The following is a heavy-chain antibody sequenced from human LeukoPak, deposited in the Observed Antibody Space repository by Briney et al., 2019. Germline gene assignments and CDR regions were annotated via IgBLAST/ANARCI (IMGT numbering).Heavy chain of an antibody. Sequence: LSEGSLRLSCAASGFTVSSNYMSWVRQAPGKGLEWVSAISGSGGSTCYADSVKGRFTISRDNSKNTLYLQMNSLRAEDTAVYYCAKSGIVVLYYFDYWGQGTLVTVSS. J-gene: IGHJ4*02. CDR2: ISGSGGST. CDR1: GFTVSSNY. CDR3: AKSGIVVLYYFDY. V-gene: IGHV3-23*01. D-gene: IGHD2-2*01.